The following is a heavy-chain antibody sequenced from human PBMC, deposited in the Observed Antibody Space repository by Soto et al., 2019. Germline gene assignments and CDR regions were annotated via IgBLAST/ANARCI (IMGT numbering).Heavy chain of an antibody. J-gene: IGHJ5*01. D-gene: IGHD6-19*01. V-gene: IGHV1-8*01. CDR3: ARGGAVAGWDFSDS. CDR2: MNPSNGNT. CDR1: GYIFTSYD. Sequence: QVQLVQSGAEVKKPGASVKFSCKASGYIFTSYDMNWVRQAPGQGLEWLGWMNPSNGNTGYAQKFQGRVIMTRDASISTAYMELSSLRSDDTAVYFCARGGAVAGWDFSDSWGHGTLVIVSS.